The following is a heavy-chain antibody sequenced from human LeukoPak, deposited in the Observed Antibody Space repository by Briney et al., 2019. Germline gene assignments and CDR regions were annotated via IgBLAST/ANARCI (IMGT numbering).Heavy chain of an antibody. CDR1: GGSISSYY. V-gene: IGHV4-59*01. CDR3: ARETAAADTGDFFDY. D-gene: IGHD6-13*01. J-gene: IGHJ4*02. Sequence: PSETLSLTCTVSGGSISSYYWSWIRQPPGKGLEWIGYIYYSGSTNYNPSLKSRVTISVDTSKNQFSLKLSSVTAADTAVYYCARETAAADTGDFFDYWGQGTLVTVSS. CDR2: IYYSGST.